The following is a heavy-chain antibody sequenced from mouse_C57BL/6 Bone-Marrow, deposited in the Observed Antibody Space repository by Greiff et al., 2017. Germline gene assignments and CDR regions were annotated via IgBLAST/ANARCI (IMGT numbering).Heavy chain of an antibody. CDR1: GYTFTDYN. CDR2: INPNYGTT. J-gene: IGHJ4*01. CDR3: ARGYDYDYAMDY. D-gene: IGHD2-4*01. Sequence: EVQLVESGAELMKPGASVKLSCKATGYTFTDYNMNWVKQSNGKSLEWIGVINPNYGTTSYNQKFKGKATLTVDQSSSTAYMQLNSLTSEDSAVYYCARGYDYDYAMDYWGQGTSVTVAS. V-gene: IGHV1-39*01.